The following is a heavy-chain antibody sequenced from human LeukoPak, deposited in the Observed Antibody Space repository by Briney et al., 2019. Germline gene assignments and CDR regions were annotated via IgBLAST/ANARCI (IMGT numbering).Heavy chain of an antibody. CDR2: SYPYSGDT. Sequence: ASVKLSCKASGYTFTGYYIHRVRQAPGQGLEWMGWSYPYSGDTNYAQNFQGRVTMTRDTSISTAYMELSSMKSDDTAVYYCARARNSGSSLDIWGQGTMLTVSS. J-gene: IGHJ3*02. V-gene: IGHV1-2*02. CDR1: GYTFTGYY. CDR3: ARARNSGSSLDI. D-gene: IGHD6-6*01.